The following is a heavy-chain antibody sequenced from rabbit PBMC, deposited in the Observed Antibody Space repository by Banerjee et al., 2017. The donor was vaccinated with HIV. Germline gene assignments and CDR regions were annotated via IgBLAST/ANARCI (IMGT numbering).Heavy chain of an antibody. D-gene: IGHD2-1*01. CDR2: IVTGSGST. Sequence: QSLEESGGGLVQPEGSLTLTCKVSGFSFSNNYVMCWVRQAPGKGLDWIGCIVTGSGSTYYASWAKGRFTISKTSSTTVTLQMTSLTAADTATYFCARGADYAFNLWGQGTLVTVS. J-gene: IGHJ4*01. V-gene: IGHV1S40*01. CDR3: ARGADYAFNL. CDR1: GFSFSNNYV.